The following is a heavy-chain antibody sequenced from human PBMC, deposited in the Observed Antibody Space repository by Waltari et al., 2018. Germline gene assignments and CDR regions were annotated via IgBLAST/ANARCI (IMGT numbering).Heavy chain of an antibody. CDR1: GFTFSRYA. Sequence: EVQLLESGGGLVQPGGSLRLSCAASGFTFSRYAMSWVRQAPGQGLAWVSAISGSGGSTYYADSVKGRFTISRDNSKNTLYLQMNSLRAEDTAVYYCAKGRGSDYDILTGYYTGLDYWGQGTLVTVSS. J-gene: IGHJ4*02. V-gene: IGHV3-23*01. D-gene: IGHD3-9*01. CDR3: AKGRGSDYDILTGYYTGLDY. CDR2: ISGSGGST.